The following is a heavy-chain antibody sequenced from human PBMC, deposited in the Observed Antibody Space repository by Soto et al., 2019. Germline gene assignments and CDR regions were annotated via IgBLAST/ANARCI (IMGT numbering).Heavy chain of an antibody. D-gene: IGHD3-10*01. J-gene: IGHJ6*01. Sequence: QVQLVESGGGVVQPGRSLRLSCAASGFTFSSYAMHWVRQAPGKGLEWVAVISYDGSNKYYADSVKGRFTISRDNSKNTLYLQMNSLRAEDTAVYYCASGGGYCGSGSYDYYYYYGMDVW. CDR1: GFTFSSYA. CDR3: ASGGGYCGSGSYDYYYYYGMDV. V-gene: IGHV3-30-3*01. CDR2: ISYDGSNK.